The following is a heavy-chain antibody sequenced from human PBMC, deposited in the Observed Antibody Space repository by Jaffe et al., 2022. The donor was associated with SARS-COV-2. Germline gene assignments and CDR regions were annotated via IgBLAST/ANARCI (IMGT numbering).Heavy chain of an antibody. CDR2: ISYDGSNK. V-gene: IGHV3-30*18. J-gene: IGHJ4*02. CDR3: AKAGGPNQDALLLWFGELIFDY. D-gene: IGHD3-10*01. CDR1: GFTFSSYG. Sequence: QVQLVESGGGVVQPGRSLRLSCAASGFTFSSYGMHWVRQAPGKGLEWVAVISYDGSNKYYADSVKGRFTISRDNSKNTLYLQMNSLRAEDTAVYYCAKAGGPNQDALLLWFGELIFDYWGQGTLVTVSS.